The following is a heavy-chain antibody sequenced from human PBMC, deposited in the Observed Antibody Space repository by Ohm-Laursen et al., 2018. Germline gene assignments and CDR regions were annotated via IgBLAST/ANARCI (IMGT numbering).Heavy chain of an antibody. CDR2: FHYPGTT. D-gene: IGHD5-24*01. Sequence: GTLSLTCTVSGGSFTDTNNYWAWIRQPPGKGLEWIGSFHYPGTTVYNPSLTSRVAVSIDTSKNQFSLQVTSVTASDTAVYFCARRSHLRDPPYWGQGILVTVSS. J-gene: IGHJ4*02. V-gene: IGHV4-39*01. CDR3: ARRSHLRDPPY. CDR1: GGSFTDTNNY.